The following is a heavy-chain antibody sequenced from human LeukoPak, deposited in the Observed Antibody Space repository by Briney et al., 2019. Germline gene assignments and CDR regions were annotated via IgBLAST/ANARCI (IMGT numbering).Heavy chain of an antibody. CDR3: ARGTIVVVPAATYYDFWSGYSWFDP. V-gene: IGHV4-34*01. Sequence: KPSETLSLTCAVYGGSFSGYYWSWIRQPPGKGLEWFGEINHSGNTNYNPSLKSRVTISVDTSKNQFSLKLSSVTAADTAVYYCARGTIVVVPAATYYDFWSGYSWFDPWGQGTLVTVSS. CDR2: INHSGNT. J-gene: IGHJ5*02. CDR1: GGSFSGYY. D-gene: IGHD3-3*01.